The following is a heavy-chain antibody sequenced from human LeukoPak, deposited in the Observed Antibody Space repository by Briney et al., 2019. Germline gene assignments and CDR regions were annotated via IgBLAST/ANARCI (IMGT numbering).Heavy chain of an antibody. D-gene: IGHD5-12*01. CDR2: FDPEDGGT. J-gene: IGHJ4*02. CDR3: ATAFPRGYSDYGYDFDG. Sequence: GASVKVSCKVSGYTLTDLYMHWVRQAPGQGLEWMGGFDPEDGGTIYAQKFQGRVTMTEDTSTDTAYMELRRLRSDDTAVYYCATAFPRGYSDYGYDFDGWGQGALVTVSS. V-gene: IGHV1-24*01. CDR1: GYTLTDLY.